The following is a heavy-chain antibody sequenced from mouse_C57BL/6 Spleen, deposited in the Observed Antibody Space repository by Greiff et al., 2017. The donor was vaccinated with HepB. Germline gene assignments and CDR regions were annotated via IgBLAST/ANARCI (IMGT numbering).Heavy chain of an antibody. D-gene: IGHD1-1*01. CDR3: ARSGTTVVANFSYYYAMDY. CDR1: GYAFSSSW. J-gene: IGHJ4*01. V-gene: IGHV1-82*01. Sequence: QVQLQQSGPELVKPGASVKISCKASGYAFSSSWMNWVKQRPGKGLEWIGRIYPGDGDTNYNGKFKGKATLTADKSSSTAYMPRSSLTSEDSAVYFCARSGTTVVANFSYYYAMDYWGQGTSVTVSS. CDR2: IYPGDGDT.